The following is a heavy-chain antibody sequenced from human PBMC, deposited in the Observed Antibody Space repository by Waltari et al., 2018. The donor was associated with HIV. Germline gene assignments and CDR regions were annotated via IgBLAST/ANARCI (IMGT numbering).Heavy chain of an antibody. CDR3: ARGADRNYFDSSGFDY. Sequence: QVQLVDSGGGVVQPGRSLILSCAASGITFSSYAMPWLRQAPGKGLEWVALISNDGSRTYYADSVKGRFTISRDNSKNTVFLQMNSLRAEDTAVYYCARGADRNYFDSSGFDYWGQGTLVTVSS. V-gene: IGHV3-30*04. D-gene: IGHD3-22*01. CDR2: ISNDGSRT. J-gene: IGHJ4*02. CDR1: GITFSSYA.